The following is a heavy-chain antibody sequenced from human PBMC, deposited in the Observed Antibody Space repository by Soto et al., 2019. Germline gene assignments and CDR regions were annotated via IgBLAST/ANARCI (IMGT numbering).Heavy chain of an antibody. CDR2: ISYDGNNK. D-gene: IGHD3-22*01. J-gene: IGHJ6*02. CDR1: GFTFGGYA. V-gene: IGHV3-30*04. Sequence: GGSLRLACTTSGFTFGGYAMSGVREGPGKGLEWVAVISYDGNNKYYADSVKGRFTISRDNSKNTVYLEMNNLRAEDTAMYYCAKGGSGNYLTYYYYYGMDVWGQGATVTVSS. CDR3: AKGGSGNYLTYYYYYGMDV.